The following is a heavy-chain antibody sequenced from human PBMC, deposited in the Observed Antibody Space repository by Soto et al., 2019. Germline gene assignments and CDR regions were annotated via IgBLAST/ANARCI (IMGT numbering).Heavy chain of an antibody. D-gene: IGHD5-18*01. CDR2: ISGSGGST. Sequence: GGSLRLSCAASGFTFSSYAMSWVRQAPGKGLEWVSAISGSGGSTYYADSVKGRFTISRDNSKNTLYLQMNSLRAEDTAVYYCAKTDTDRGGERPFDYWGQGTLVTVSS. V-gene: IGHV3-23*01. CDR1: GFTFSSYA. CDR3: AKTDTDRGGERPFDY. J-gene: IGHJ4*02.